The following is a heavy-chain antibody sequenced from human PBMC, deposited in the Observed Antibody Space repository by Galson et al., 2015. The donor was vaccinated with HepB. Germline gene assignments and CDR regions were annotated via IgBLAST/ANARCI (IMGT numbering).Heavy chain of an antibody. CDR2: ISGSGGST. CDR3: AKCGSGSYCHYGMDV. CDR1: GFTFSSYA. J-gene: IGHJ6*02. V-gene: IGHV3-23*01. D-gene: IGHD3-10*01. Sequence: SLRLSCAASGFTFSSYAMSWVRQAPGKGLEWVSAISGSGGSTYYADSVKGRFTISRDNSKNTLYLQMNSLRAEDTAVYYCAKCGSGSYCHYGMDVWGQGTTVTVSS.